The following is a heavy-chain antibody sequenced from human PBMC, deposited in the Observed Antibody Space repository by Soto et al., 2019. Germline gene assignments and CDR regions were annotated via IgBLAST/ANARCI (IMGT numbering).Heavy chain of an antibody. V-gene: IGHV3-30*18. CDR2: ISYDGNNK. Sequence: VQLVESGGGVVQPGRSLRLSCAASGFTFSNYGIHWVRQAPGKGLEWVAVISYDGNNKYYADSVEGRFTISRDNSKNTVYLQMNSLRDEDTAMYYCAKDRGYCTKGVCLSNWFDSWGQGTLVTVSS. CDR1: GFTFSNYG. J-gene: IGHJ5*01. CDR3: AKDRGYCTKGVCLSNWFDS. D-gene: IGHD2-8*01.